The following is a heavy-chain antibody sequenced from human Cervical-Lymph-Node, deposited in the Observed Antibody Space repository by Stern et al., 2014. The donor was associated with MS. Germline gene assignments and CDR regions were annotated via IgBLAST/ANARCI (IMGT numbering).Heavy chain of an antibody. CDR1: GYKFSIYW. CDR3: ARQTTAWASDV. D-gene: IGHD1-14*01. Sequence: EVQLVESGAELIRPGESLKISCKGSGYKFSIYWIAWVRQMPGQGLEWMGIIYPGDSESRYSPSFQGQVTRSADKSTSTAYLQWSSLNASDTAMYFCARQTTAWASDVWGQGTLVTVSS. CDR2: IYPGDSES. J-gene: IGHJ4*02. V-gene: IGHV5-51*01.